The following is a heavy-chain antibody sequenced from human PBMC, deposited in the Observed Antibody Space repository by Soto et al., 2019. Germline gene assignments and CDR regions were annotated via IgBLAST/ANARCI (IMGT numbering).Heavy chain of an antibody. CDR2: INAYNGNT. Sequence: ASVKVSCKASGYSFISSDFNWVRQAPGQGLEWMGWINAYNGNTNYAQNLQGRLTLTTDTSTTTAYMELRSLRSNDTAIYYCAMVDVYVTPSPQDVWGQGTTVTVSS. J-gene: IGHJ6*02. CDR3: AMVDVYVTPSPQDV. CDR1: GYSFISSD. V-gene: IGHV1-18*01. D-gene: IGHD3-16*01.